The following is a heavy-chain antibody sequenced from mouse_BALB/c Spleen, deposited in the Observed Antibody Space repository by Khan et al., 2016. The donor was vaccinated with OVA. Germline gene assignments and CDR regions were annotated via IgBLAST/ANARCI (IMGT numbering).Heavy chain of an antibody. CDR2: IWGDGST. V-gene: IGHV2-6-7*01. CDR1: GFSLTGYG. D-gene: IGHD2-10*01. Sequence: VQLVESGPGLVAPSQSLSITCTVSGFSLTGYGVNWVRQPPGKGLEWLGMIWGDGSTDYNSALKSRLNLSKDNSKSQVFFKMNSLQTDDTARYYCARAYYGNYREAMDYWGHGTSVTVSS. CDR3: ARAYYGNYREAMDY. J-gene: IGHJ4*01.